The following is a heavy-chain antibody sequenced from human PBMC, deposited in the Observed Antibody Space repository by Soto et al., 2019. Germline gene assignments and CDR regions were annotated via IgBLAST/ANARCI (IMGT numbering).Heavy chain of an antibody. J-gene: IGHJ6*02. D-gene: IGHD1-26*01. V-gene: IGHV3-15*07. Sequence: PGGSLRLSCAASGFTFSNAWMNWVRQAPGKGLEWVGRIKSKTDGGTTDYAAPVKGRFTISRDDSKNTLYLQMNSLKTEDTAVYYCTTGSAPISVYYYYGMDVWGQGTTVTVSS. CDR1: GFTFSNAW. CDR2: IKSKTDGGTT. CDR3: TTGSAPISVYYYYGMDV.